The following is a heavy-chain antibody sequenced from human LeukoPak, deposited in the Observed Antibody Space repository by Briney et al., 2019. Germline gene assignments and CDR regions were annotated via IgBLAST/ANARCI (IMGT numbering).Heavy chain of an antibody. CDR1: GGSFSDYD. CDR2: INHSGST. Sequence: SETLSLTCAVSGGSFSDYDWSWIRQPPGKGLEWLGEINHSGSTNFDPSLKSRISMSIDTSKSQFSLNLRSVTAADTAVYYCARYVPVKTGTTRSSFDFWGQGTLVTVSS. D-gene: IGHD1-1*01. CDR3: ARYVPVKTGTTRSSFDF. V-gene: IGHV4-34*10. J-gene: IGHJ4*02.